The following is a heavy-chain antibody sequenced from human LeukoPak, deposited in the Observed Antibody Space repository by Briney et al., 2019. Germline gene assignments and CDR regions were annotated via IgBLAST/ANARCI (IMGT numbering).Heavy chain of an antibody. D-gene: IGHD3-22*01. CDR3: ARDGAIVATVAYYFDY. Sequence: GASVKVSCKASGYTFTSYYMHWVRQAPGQGLEWMGIINPSGGSTSYAQKFQGRVTMTRDTSTSTVYMELSSLRSEDTAVYYCARDGAIVATVAYYFDYWGQGTLVTVSS. V-gene: IGHV1-46*01. J-gene: IGHJ4*02. CDR2: INPSGGST. CDR1: GYTFTSYY.